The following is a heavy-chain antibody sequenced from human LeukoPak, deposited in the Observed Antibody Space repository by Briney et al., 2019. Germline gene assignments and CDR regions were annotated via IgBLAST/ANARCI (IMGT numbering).Heavy chain of an antibody. CDR2: INHSGST. CDR3: ARGRCSGGSCYSSKYYYYYYGMDV. D-gene: IGHD2-15*01. V-gene: IGHV4-34*01. Sequence: SETLSLTCAVYGGSFSGYYWSWIRQPPGKGLEWIGEINHSGSTNYNPSLKSRVTISVDTSKNRFSLKLSSVTAADTAVYYCARGRCSGGSCYSSKYYYYYYGMDVWAKGPRSPSP. CDR1: GGSFSGYY. J-gene: IGHJ6*02.